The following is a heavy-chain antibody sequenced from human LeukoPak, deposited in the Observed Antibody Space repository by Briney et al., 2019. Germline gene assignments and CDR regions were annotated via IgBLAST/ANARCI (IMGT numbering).Heavy chain of an antibody. J-gene: IGHJ6*04. V-gene: IGHV3-30-3*01. D-gene: IGHD2-2*01. CDR1: EFNFNAYA. Sequence: GGSLRLSCAASEFNFNAYAMHWVRQAPGKGLEWVAVISYDGSIKYYGDSAKGRFTISRDNPENTLYLQMNSLRAEDTAVYYCAKDPSPLYCSSTSCSPYGMDVWGKGTTVTVSS. CDR2: ISYDGSIK. CDR3: AKDPSPLYCSSTSCSPYGMDV.